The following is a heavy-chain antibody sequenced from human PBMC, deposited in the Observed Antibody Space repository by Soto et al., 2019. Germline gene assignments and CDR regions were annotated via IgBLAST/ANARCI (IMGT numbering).Heavy chain of an antibody. Sequence: GGSPGLSCAASGFSVSSYAMSWVRQAPGKGLEWVSLVSATAGTTYYPDSVKGRFTISRDNSRNTVYLQMNSLRADDTAVYYCAKDRLAGGFDYWGQGTLVTVSS. CDR1: GFSVSSYA. D-gene: IGHD3-16*01. CDR2: VSATAGTT. V-gene: IGHV3-23*01. CDR3: AKDRLAGGFDY. J-gene: IGHJ4*02.